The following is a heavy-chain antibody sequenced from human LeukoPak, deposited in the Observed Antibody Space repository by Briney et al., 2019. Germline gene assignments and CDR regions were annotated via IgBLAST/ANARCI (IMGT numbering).Heavy chain of an antibody. CDR2: IYYSGST. CDR3: ARVPSGWYQYGSGSYHWFMDV. CDR1: GDSITTYY. V-gene: IGHV4-59*01. Sequence: SETLSLTCSVYGDSITTYYWSWIRQPPGKGLEWIGYIYYSGSTNYNPSLKNRVTISLDTSKNQFSLKLSSVTAADTAVYYCARVPSGWYQYGSGSYHWFMDVWGKGTTVTTSP. J-gene: IGHJ6*04. D-gene: IGHD3-10*01.